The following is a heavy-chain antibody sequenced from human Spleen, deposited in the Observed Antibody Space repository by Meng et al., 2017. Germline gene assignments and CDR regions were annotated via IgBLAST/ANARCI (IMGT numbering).Heavy chain of an antibody. CDR1: GYSFTHHG. CDR2: IGPYNGHT. CDR3: ARSKYCSSANCYGSGTDY. V-gene: IGHV1-18*04. D-gene: IGHD2-2*01. J-gene: IGHJ4*02. Sequence: QIQLVQSGAEVQKPGASVKVSCTASGYSFTHHGITWVRQAPGQGPEWMGWIGPYNGHTDYAPQVQDRLTITTDTSTSTVFMELRGLRSDDTAVYYCARSKYCSSANCYGSGTDYWGQGTLVTVSS.